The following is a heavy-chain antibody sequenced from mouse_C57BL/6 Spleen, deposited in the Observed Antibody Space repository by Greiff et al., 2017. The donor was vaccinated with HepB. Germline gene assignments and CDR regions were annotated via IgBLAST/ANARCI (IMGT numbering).Heavy chain of an antibody. J-gene: IGHJ1*03. CDR1: GYTFTDYY. D-gene: IGHD2-3*01. CDR3: ARRRLLRGYFDV. Sequence: EVQLQQSGPVLVKPGASVKMSCKASGYTFTDYYMNWVKQSHGKSLEWIGVINPYNGGTSYNQKFKGKATLTVDKSSSTAYMELNSLTSEDSAVYYCARRRLLRGYFDVWGTGTTVTVSS. V-gene: IGHV1-19*01. CDR2: INPYNGGT.